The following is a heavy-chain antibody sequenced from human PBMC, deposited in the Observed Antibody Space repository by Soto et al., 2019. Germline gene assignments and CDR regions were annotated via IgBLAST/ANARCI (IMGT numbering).Heavy chain of an antibody. CDR2: IYYSGST. CDR1: GGSISSGDDF. V-gene: IGHV4-30-4*02. J-gene: IGHJ6*02. D-gene: IGHD6-19*01. CDR3: ARVSGWSNYYYYGMDV. Sequence: SETLSLTCTVSGGSISSGDDFWTWIRQPPGKGLEWIGYIYYSGSTYYNPSLKSRLTMSVDTSKNQFSLKLSSVTAADTALYYCARVSGWSNYYYYGMDVWGQGTTVTVSS.